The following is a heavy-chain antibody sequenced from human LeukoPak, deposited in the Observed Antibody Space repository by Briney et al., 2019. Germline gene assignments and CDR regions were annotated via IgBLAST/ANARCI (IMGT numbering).Heavy chain of an antibody. D-gene: IGHD6-19*01. Sequence: SETLSLTCTVSGGSISSYFWNWIRQSPGKGLEWIGRIYSSGSTNYNPSLKGRVTMSLDTSKNQFSLKLTSVTAADTAVYYCARDASGWSGDYFDYWGQGILVTVSS. J-gene: IGHJ4*02. V-gene: IGHV4-4*07. CDR2: IYSSGST. CDR1: GGSISSYF. CDR3: ARDASGWSGDYFDY.